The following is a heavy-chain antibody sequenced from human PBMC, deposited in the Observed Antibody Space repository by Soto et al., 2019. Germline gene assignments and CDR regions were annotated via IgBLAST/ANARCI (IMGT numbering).Heavy chain of an antibody. V-gene: IGHV1-18*01. CDR3: ARDIESVTAKHFFYYYAMDV. J-gene: IGHJ6*02. Sequence: QGQLVQSGAEVKKPGASVKLSCKASGFTFSNYGLNWVRQAPGQGLEWMGWVSANNGHTNYAQNLQSRVSMTTDTSTSTAYMELRGPTFDDTAVYYCARDIESVTAKHFFYYYAMDVWGQGTTVTVSS. CDR2: VSANNGHT. CDR1: GFTFSNYG. D-gene: IGHD2-8*01.